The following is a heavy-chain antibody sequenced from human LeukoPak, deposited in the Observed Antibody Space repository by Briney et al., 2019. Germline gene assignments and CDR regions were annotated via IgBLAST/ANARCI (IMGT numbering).Heavy chain of an antibody. J-gene: IGHJ4*02. V-gene: IGHV3-48*01. Sequence: GGSLRLSCVASGITFSSYSMNWVRQAPGKGLEWVSYISSFSGTINYADSVKGRFTISRDNAKNSLYLQMNSLRAEDTAVYYCARDQGGLGYWGQGTLVTVSS. CDR1: GITFSSYS. CDR2: ISSFSGTI. D-gene: IGHD3-16*01. CDR3: ARDQGGLGY.